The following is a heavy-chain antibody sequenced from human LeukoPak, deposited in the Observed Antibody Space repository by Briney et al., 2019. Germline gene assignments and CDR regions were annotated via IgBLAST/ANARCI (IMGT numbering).Heavy chain of an antibody. CDR2: ISSSGSTI. Sequence: GGSLRLSCAASGFTFSSYEMNWVRQAPGKGREWVSYISSSGSTIYYADSVKGRFTIARDNAKNSLYLQMNSLRAEDTAVYYCARVNLLQSRSPGGYAFDIWGQGTMVTVSS. D-gene: IGHD5-24*01. CDR3: ARVNLLQSRSPGGYAFDI. CDR1: GFTFSSYE. V-gene: IGHV3-48*03. J-gene: IGHJ3*02.